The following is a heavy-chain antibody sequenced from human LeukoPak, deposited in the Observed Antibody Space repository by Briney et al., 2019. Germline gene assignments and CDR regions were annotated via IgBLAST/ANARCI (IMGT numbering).Heavy chain of an antibody. Sequence: SGTLSLTCAVYGGSFSTYYWSWIRQPPGKGLEWIGEVTHSGRTNYNPSLRSRVTISVDMSKHQFSLKLISVTAADTAVYYCARGPRIVPANDGYYYMDVWGKGTTVTVSS. V-gene: IGHV4-34*01. D-gene: IGHD2-2*01. J-gene: IGHJ6*03. CDR1: GGSFSTYY. CDR2: VTHSGRT. CDR3: ARGPRIVPANDGYYYMDV.